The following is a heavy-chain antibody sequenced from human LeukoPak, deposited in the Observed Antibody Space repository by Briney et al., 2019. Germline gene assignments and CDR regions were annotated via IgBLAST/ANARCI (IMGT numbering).Heavy chain of an antibody. D-gene: IGHD6-13*01. CDR2: INPNSGGT. CDR1: GYTFTGYY. Sequence: ASVKVSCKASGYTFTGYYMHWVRQAPGQGLEWMGRINPNSGGTNYAQKFQGRVTMTRDTSISTAYMELNRLRSDDTAVYYCARLTPRIAATGTLYYYYLDVWGKGTTVTVSS. CDR3: ARLTPRIAATGTLYYYYLDV. V-gene: IGHV1-2*06. J-gene: IGHJ6*03.